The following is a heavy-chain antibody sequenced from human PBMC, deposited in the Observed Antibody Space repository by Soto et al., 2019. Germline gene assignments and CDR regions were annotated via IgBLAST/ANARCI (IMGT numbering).Heavy chain of an antibody. Sequence: ASVKVSCKASGYTFTDYYMHRVRQAPGQGLEWMGWINPNSGGTNYAQNFQGRVTMTRDTSISTAYMELSRLRSDDTAVYYCTSGGYSGYDPFDYWGQGTLVTVSS. CDR3: TSGGYSGYDPFDY. J-gene: IGHJ4*02. D-gene: IGHD5-12*01. CDR2: INPNSGGT. V-gene: IGHV1-2*02. CDR1: GYTFTDYY.